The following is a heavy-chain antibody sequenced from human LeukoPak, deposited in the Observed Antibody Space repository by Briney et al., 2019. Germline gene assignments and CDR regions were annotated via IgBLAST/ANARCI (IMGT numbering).Heavy chain of an antibody. J-gene: IGHJ6*03. CDR3: ARADSSGYYLGGFYYYYYMDV. D-gene: IGHD3-22*01. Sequence: ASVKVSCKASGYTFTSYGISWVRQAPGQGLEWMGWISAYNGNTNYAQKLQGRVTMTTDISTSTAYMELRSLRSDDTAVYYCARADSSGYYLGGFYYYYYMDVWGKGTTVTVSS. V-gene: IGHV1-18*01. CDR2: ISAYNGNT. CDR1: GYTFTSYG.